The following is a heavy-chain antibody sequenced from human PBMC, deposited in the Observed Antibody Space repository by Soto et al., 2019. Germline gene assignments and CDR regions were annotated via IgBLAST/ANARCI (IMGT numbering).Heavy chain of an antibody. CDR2: ISSSSSYI. Sequence: EVQLVESGGGLVKPGGSLRLSCAASGFTFSSYSMNWVRQAPGKGLEWVSSISSSSSYIYYADSVKGRFTISRDNAKNSLYLQMNSLRAEDTAVYYCARDRWDSSPSNWFDPWGQGTLVTVSS. J-gene: IGHJ5*02. D-gene: IGHD6-6*01. V-gene: IGHV3-21*01. CDR3: ARDRWDSSPSNWFDP. CDR1: GFTFSSYS.